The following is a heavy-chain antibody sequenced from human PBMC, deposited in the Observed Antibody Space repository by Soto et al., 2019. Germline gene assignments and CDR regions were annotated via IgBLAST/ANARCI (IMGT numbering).Heavy chain of an antibody. CDR3: ARVPYSSCVSYYYYDYMLV. J-gene: IGHJ6*03. CDR2: VSSSSSYI. Sequence: EVQLVESGGGLVKPGGSLRLSCAASGFTFSSYSMNWVRQAPGTGLEWVSSVSSSSSYIYYADSVKCRFTISRENAKNSLLPLMNSVRAEEAAVYYCARVPYSSCVSYYYYDYMLVWRKGPTVTFSS. CDR1: GFTFSSYS. D-gene: IGHD6-6*01. V-gene: IGHV3-21*01.